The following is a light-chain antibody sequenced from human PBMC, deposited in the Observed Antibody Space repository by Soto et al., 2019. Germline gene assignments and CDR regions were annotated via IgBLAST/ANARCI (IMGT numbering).Light chain of an antibody. Sequence: EIALTQSPDTLSLSPGERATLSCRASQSVDSNYLAWYQQKPGQAPRVLIYDASIRATGIPDRFSGSGSGTDFTLTISRLEPEDSAVYYCQQYDSSPLTFGGGTKV. CDR1: QSVDSNY. CDR2: DAS. J-gene: IGKJ4*01. V-gene: IGKV3-20*01. CDR3: QQYDSSPLT.